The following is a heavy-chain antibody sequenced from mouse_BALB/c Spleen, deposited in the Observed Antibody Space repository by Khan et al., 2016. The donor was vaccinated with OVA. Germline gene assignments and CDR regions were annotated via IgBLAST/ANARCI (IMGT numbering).Heavy chain of an antibody. CDR3: ARDRIDY. J-gene: IGHJ2*01. CDR1: GYTFTSYW. CDR2: INPTSGYT. V-gene: IGHV1-7*01. Sequence: QVQLKQSGAELAKPWASVKMSCTASGYTFTSYWMHWIKQRPGQGLEWIGYINPTSGYTDYNQKFKDKATLTADKSSSTAYMQLSSLTSDDSAVYYCARDRIDYWGQGTALTVSS.